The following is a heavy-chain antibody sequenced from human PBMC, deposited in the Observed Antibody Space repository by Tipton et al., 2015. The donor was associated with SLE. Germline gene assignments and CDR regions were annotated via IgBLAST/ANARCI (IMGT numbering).Heavy chain of an antibody. Sequence: TLSLTCAVSGYSISSGYYWGWIRQPPGKGLEWIGSIYHSGSTYYNPSLKSRVTISVDTTKNQFSLKLSSVTAPDTAVYYCARVLDVLERLAFGIWGQGTMVAVSS. CDR1: GYSISSGYY. D-gene: IGHD1-1*01. V-gene: IGHV4-38-2*01. CDR2: IYHSGST. J-gene: IGHJ3*02. CDR3: ARVLDVLERLAFGI.